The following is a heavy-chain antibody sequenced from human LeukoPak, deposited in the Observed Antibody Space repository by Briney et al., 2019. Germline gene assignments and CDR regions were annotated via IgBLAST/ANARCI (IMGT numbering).Heavy chain of an antibody. J-gene: IGHJ6*02. Sequence: ASVKVSCKASGYTFTSYYMHWVRQAPGQGLEWMGIINPSGGTTTYAQKFQGRVTMTRDTSTSTVYMELSSLRSEDMAVYYCARTSLGGYYGMDVWGQGTTVTVSS. V-gene: IGHV1-46*01. CDR3: ARTSLGGYYGMDV. CDR1: GYTFTSYY. CDR2: INPSGGTT. D-gene: IGHD3-16*01.